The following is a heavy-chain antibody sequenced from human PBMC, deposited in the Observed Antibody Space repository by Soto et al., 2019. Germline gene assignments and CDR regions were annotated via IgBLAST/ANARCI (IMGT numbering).Heavy chain of an antibody. CDR2: IGTAGDT. CDR1: GFTFSSYD. D-gene: IGHD5-12*01. V-gene: IGHV3-13*01. J-gene: IGHJ4*02. CDR3: ARKGSGYDEFDY. Sequence: GSLRLSCAASGFTFSSYDMHWVRQATGKGLEWVSAIGTAGDTYYPGSVKGRFTISRENAKNSLYLQMNSLRAGDTAVYYCARKGSGYDEFDYWGQGTLVTVSS.